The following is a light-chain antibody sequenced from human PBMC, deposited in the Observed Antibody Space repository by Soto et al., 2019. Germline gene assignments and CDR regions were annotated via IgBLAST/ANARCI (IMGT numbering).Light chain of an antibody. CDR3: QHYNNWPRT. J-gene: IGKJ1*01. CDR1: QSVSRN. CDR2: GAS. V-gene: IGKV3-15*01. Sequence: EIVMTQSPATLSVSPGERATLSCRASQSVSRNLAWYQQKPGQAPRLLIYGASTRATGIPARFSGSGSGTEFPLTISSLQSEDFAVYYCQHYNNWPRTFGQGTKVEIK.